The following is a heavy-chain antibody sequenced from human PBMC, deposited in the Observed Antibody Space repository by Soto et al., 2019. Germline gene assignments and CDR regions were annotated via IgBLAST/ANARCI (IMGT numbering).Heavy chain of an antibody. CDR3: ARGRYFDWLARLRYNWFDP. J-gene: IGHJ5*02. CDR1: GYSFTSYW. Sequence: GESLKISCKGSGYSFTSYWIGWVRQMPGKGLEWMGIIYPGDSDTRYSPSFQGQVTISADKSISTAYLQWSSLKASDTAMYYCARGRYFDWLARLRYNWFDPWGQGTLVTVSS. V-gene: IGHV5-51*01. CDR2: IYPGDSDT. D-gene: IGHD3-9*01.